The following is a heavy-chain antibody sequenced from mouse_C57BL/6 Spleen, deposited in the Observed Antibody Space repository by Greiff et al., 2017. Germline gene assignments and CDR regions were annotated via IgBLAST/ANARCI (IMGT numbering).Heavy chain of an antibody. V-gene: IGHV5-4*01. D-gene: IGHD1-1*01. CDR1: GFTFSSYA. J-gene: IGHJ4*01. CDR3: ASDYGSSDYAMDY. CDR2: ISDGGSYT. Sequence: EVQRVESGGGLVKPGGSLKLSCAASGFTFSSYAMSWVRQTPEKRLEWVATISDGGSYTYYPDNVKGRFTISRDNAKNNLYLQMSHLKSEDTAMYYCASDYGSSDYAMDYWGQGTSVTVSS.